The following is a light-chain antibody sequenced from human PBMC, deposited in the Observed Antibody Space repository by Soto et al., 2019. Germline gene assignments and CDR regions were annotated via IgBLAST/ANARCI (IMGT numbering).Light chain of an antibody. Sequence: QPVLTQSPSASASLGASVKLTCTLSSGHSSYAIAWHQQQPEKGPRYLMKLNSDGSHSKGDGIPDRFSGSSSGAERYLTISSLQSEDETDYYCQTWGTVIPWVFGGGTKLPVL. CDR3: QTWGTVIPWV. CDR1: SGHSSYA. V-gene: IGLV4-69*01. CDR2: LNSDGSH. J-gene: IGLJ3*02.